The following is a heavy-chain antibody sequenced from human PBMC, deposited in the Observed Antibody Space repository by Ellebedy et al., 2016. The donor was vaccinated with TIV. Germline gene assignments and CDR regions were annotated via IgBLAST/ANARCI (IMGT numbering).Heavy chain of an antibody. CDR1: GFLFDAYG. V-gene: IGHV1-18*04. J-gene: IGHJ4*02. Sequence: AASVKVSCKASGFLFDAYGISWARQAPGQGLEWMGWISAYNGDKIYAHHFKGRLIMTTDTSTATAFMELRSLTSDDTAVYYFATSYGDYGHWGQGTLVAVSS. D-gene: IGHD4-17*01. CDR2: ISAYNGDK. CDR3: ATSYGDYGH.